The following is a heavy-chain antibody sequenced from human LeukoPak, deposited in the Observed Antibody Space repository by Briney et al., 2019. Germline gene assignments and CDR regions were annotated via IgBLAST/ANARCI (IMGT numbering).Heavy chain of an antibody. V-gene: IGHV5-51*01. D-gene: IGHD2-15*01. CDR1: GYSFTSYW. CDR2: IYPGDSDT. J-gene: IGHJ5*02. Sequence: GESLKISCKGSGYSFTSYWIGWVRQMPGKGLEWMGIIYPGDSDTRYSPSFQGQVTISADKSISTAYLQWSSLKALDTAMYYCARGGYCSGGSCYSGWFDPWGQGTLVTVSS. CDR3: ARGGYCSGGSCYSGWFDP.